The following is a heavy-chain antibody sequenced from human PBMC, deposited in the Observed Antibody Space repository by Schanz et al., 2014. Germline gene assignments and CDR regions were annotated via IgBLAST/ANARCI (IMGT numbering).Heavy chain of an antibody. CDR3: ARDQSPYTNSSDVRYFDY. D-gene: IGHD6-6*01. V-gene: IGHV1-46*02. Sequence: QGQLVQSGPEVKEPGASVKVSCEASRYTFNTYGLNWVRQAPGQGLEWMGMINPSGGSTTYAQKFQGRVTMTRDTSTSTVYMELSSLRSDDTAVYYCARDQSPYTNSSDVRYFDYWGQGSLVTVSS. CDR2: INPSGGST. J-gene: IGHJ4*02. CDR1: RYTFNTYG.